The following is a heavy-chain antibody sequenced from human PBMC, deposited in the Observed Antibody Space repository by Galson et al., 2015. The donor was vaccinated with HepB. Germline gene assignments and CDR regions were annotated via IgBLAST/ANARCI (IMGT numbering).Heavy chain of an antibody. J-gene: IGHJ4*02. CDR2: ISYDGSNK. CDR1: GFTFSSYA. Sequence: SLRLSCVASGFTFSSYAMHWVRQAPGKGLEWVAVISYDGSNKYYADSVKGRFTISRDNSKNTLYLQMNSLRAEDTAVYYCAREGVAAPDYFDYWGQGTLVTASS. CDR3: AREGVAAPDYFDY. V-gene: IGHV3-30*04. D-gene: IGHD2-15*01.